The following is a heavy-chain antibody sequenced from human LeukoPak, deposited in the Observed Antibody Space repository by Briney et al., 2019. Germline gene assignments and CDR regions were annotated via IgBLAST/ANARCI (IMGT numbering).Heavy chain of an antibody. V-gene: IGHV4-38-2*02. J-gene: IGHJ5*01. CDR1: GYSISSGYY. CDR3: AGDADTINWFFF. D-gene: IGHD2-2*01. CDR2: ISYSGST. Sequence: SETLSLTCTVSGYSISSGYYWGWIRQPPGKGLEWIGGISYSGSTSYNPSLKSRVTISVDMSKSQFSLKLTSVTAADTAVYYCAGDADTINWFFFWGQGTLVTVSS.